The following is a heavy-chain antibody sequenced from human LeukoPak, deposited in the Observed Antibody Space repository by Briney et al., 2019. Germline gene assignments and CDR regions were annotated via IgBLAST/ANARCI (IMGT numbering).Heavy chain of an antibody. J-gene: IGHJ5*02. CDR1: GGSISSGGYY. CDR2: IYYSGST. V-gene: IGHV4-31*03. CDR3: ARSPAAISFGFDP. D-gene: IGHD2-2*01. Sequence: PSQTLSLTCTVSGGSISSGGYYWSWIRQHPGKGLEWIGYIYYSGSTYYNPSLKSRVTISVDTSKNQFFLKLSSVTAADTAVYYCARSPAAISFGFDPWGQGTLVTVSS.